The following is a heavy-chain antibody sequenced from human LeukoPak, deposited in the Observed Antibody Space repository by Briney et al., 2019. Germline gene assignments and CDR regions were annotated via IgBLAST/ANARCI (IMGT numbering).Heavy chain of an antibody. CDR2: IYYSGST. Sequence: PSETLSLTCTVSGGSVISTTYYWSWIRQPPGKGLEWIGYIYYSGSTNYNSSLKSRVTISVDTSKNQFSLKLSSVTAADTAVYYCARAWEQWPGTTAYFDYWGQGTLVTVSS. J-gene: IGHJ4*02. CDR3: ARAWEQWPGTTAYFDY. CDR1: GGSVISTTYY. V-gene: IGHV4-61*01. D-gene: IGHD6-19*01.